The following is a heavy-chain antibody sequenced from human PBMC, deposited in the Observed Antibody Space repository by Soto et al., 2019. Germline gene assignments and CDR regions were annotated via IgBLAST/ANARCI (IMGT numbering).Heavy chain of an antibody. CDR2: IKSKTDGGTA. Sequence: LRLSCAASGFTFSKAWMRWVRQAPGKGLEWLGRIKSKTDGGTAEYAAPGRGRFSISRDDPRNTVSLLMNSLKTEDTAVYHCTTVGPVESSSYRGTSSCYDYYDMDVWGQGTTVTVSS. J-gene: IGHJ6*02. V-gene: IGHV3-15*01. CDR3: TTVGPVESSSYRGTSSCYDYYDMDV. CDR1: GFTFSKAW. D-gene: IGHD6-6*01.